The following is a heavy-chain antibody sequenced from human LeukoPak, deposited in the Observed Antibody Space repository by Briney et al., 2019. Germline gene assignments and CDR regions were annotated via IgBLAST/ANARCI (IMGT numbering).Heavy chain of an antibody. CDR1: GSTFSSYG. Sequence: GRSLRLSCAASGSTFSSYGMHWVRQAPGKGLEWVAVISYDGSNKYYADSVKGRFTISRDNSKNTLYLQMNSLRAEDTAVYYCALRHGDYWGQGTLVTVSS. CDR3: ALRHGDY. J-gene: IGHJ4*02. CDR2: ISYDGSNK. V-gene: IGHV3-30*03.